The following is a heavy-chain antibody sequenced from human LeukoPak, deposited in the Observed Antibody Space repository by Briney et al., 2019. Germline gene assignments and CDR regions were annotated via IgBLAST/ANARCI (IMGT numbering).Heavy chain of an antibody. Sequence: GGSLRLSCAASGFTVSSNYMSWIRQAPGKGLEWVSVIYSGGSTYYADSVKGRFTISRDNSKNTLYLQMNSLRAEDTAVYYYARDLMGCSSTSCYEQFDYWGQGTLVTVSS. CDR2: IYSGGST. J-gene: IGHJ4*02. D-gene: IGHD2-2*01. V-gene: IGHV3-66*02. CDR3: ARDLMGCSSTSCYEQFDY. CDR1: GFTVSSNY.